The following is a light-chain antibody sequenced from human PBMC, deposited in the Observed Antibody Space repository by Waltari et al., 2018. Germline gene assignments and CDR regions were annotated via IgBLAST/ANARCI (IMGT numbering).Light chain of an antibody. CDR3: SSYTGSTNNLYV. CDR1: SSDVGAYNY. Sequence: QSALTQPPSASWSPGQSVAISCTGTSSDVGAYNYVSWYQQHPGKAPKLIIYDVTKRPSGVPDRFSGSKSGNTASLTVSGLQADDEADYHCSSYTGSTNNLYVFGTGTKVTVL. V-gene: IGLV2-8*01. J-gene: IGLJ1*01. CDR2: DVT.